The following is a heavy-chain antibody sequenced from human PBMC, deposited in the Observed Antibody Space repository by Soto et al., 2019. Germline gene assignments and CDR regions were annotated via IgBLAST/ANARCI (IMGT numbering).Heavy chain of an antibody. CDR1: GFTFSDHY. CDR2: TRNKANSYTT. Sequence: ESGGGLVQPGGSLRLSCAASGFTFSDHYMDWVRQAPGKGLEWVGRTRNKANSYTTEYAASVKGRFTISRDDSKNSLYLQMNSLKTEDTAVYYCARGSYDSSDYWGQGTLVTVSS. J-gene: IGHJ4*02. D-gene: IGHD3-22*01. CDR3: ARGSYDSSDY. V-gene: IGHV3-72*01.